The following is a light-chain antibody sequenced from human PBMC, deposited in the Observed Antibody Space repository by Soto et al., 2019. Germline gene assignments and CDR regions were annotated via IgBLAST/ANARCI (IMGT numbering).Light chain of an antibody. V-gene: IGLV2-14*01. Sequence: QSALTQPASVSGSPGQSITISCTGTSSDVGDYNYVSWYLQHPGKAPKLIIYGVTNRPSRISNRFSGSKSGNTASLTISGLQAEDEADYYCSSYTGTNTLVFGGGTKLTVL. CDR2: GVT. CDR3: SSYTGTNTLV. CDR1: SSDVGDYNY. J-gene: IGLJ2*01.